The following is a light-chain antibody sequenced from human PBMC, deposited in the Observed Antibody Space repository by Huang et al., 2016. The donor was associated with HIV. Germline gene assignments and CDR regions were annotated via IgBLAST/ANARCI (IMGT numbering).Light chain of an antibody. J-gene: IGKJ4*01. Sequence: IQLTQSPSSLSASVGDRVAITCRASQSISSYLAWYQQKPGKAPKLLIYASSTLQSGVPSRFSGSGSGTDFTLTINSLQPEDSATYYCQQLNSYPLTCGGGTKVEIK. CDR2: ASS. CDR3: QQLNSYPLT. CDR1: QSISSY. V-gene: IGKV1-9*01.